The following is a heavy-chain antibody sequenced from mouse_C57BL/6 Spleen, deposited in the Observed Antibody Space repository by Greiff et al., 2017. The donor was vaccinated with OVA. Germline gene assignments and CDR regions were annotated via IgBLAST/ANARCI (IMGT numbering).Heavy chain of an antibody. CDR3: TTCYSNYYAMDY. CDR1: GYAFSSYW. CDR2: IYPGDGDT. J-gene: IGHJ4*01. Sequence: QVQLQQSGAELVKPGASVKISCKASGYAFSSYWMNWVKQRPGKGLEWIGQIYPGDGDTEYASKFQGKATITADTSSNTAYLQLSSLTSEDNAVYYCTTCYSNYYAMDYWGQGTSVTVSS. V-gene: IGHV1-80*01. D-gene: IGHD2-5*01.